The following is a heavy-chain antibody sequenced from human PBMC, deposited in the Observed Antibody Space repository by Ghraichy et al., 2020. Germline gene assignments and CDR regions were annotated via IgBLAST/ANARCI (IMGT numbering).Heavy chain of an antibody. CDR3: AKEYGGYCSGGSCLRPINFNLFDP. V-gene: IGHV3-23*01. D-gene: IGHD2-15*01. CDR2: ISGSGGST. Sequence: VSAISGSGGSTYYADYVKGRFTISRDNSKNTLYLQMNSRRAEDTAVYYCAKEYGGYCSGGSCLRPINFNLFDPWGQG. J-gene: IGHJ5*02.